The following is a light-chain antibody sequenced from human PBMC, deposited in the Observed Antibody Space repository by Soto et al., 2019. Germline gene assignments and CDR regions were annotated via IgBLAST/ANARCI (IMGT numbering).Light chain of an antibody. CDR1: SGSIVSNY. CDR3: QSYAASDLII. CDR2: EDS. Sequence: NFLLTQPPSVSESPGKTVTISCTRSSGSIVSNYVQWYQQHPGSAPSTIIFEDSQRPSGVPDRFSGSIDHSSNSAFLTISGLRTEDEADYYCQSYAASDLIIFGGGTKLTVL. V-gene: IGLV6-57*04. J-gene: IGLJ2*01.